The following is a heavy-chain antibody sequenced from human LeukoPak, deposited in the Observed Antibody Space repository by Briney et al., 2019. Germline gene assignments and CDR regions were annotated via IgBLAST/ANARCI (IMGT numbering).Heavy chain of an antibody. V-gene: IGHV3-30*02. D-gene: IGHD6-6*01. CDR3: ARVNSSSSSDP. J-gene: IGHJ5*02. CDR1: GITFSSHG. CDR2: VRYDGGDK. Sequence: GGSLRLSCAASGITFSSHGIHWVRQAPGKVLEWVSFVRYDGGDKFYADSVKGRFTISRDNAKNSLYLQMNSLRAEDTAVYYCARVNSSSSSDPWGQGTLVTVSS.